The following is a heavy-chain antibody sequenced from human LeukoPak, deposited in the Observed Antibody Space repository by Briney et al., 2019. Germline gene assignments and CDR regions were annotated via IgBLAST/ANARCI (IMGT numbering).Heavy chain of an antibody. V-gene: IGHV1-46*01. CDR1: GYTFANFY. CDR3: ARDNSIDDRGWWFDP. J-gene: IGHJ5*01. CDR2: INPSGSRT. Sequence: ASVKVSCMSSGYTFANFYMHWLRQAPGQGLEWMGLINPSGSRTWFSEKFQGRIILTRDMSTSTDYMELSSLRSEDTAVYFCARDNSIDDRGWWFDPWGQGTLVTASS. D-gene: IGHD4-23*01.